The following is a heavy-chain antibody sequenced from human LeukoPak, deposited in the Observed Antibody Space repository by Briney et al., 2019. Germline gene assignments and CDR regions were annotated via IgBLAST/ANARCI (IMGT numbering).Heavy chain of an antibody. CDR2: ISYDGSNK. D-gene: IGHD3-22*01. Sequence: GGSLRLFCAASGFTFSRYGMHWVRQAPGKGLEWVAVISYDGSNKYYADSVKGRFTISRDNSKNTLYLQMNSLRAEDTAVYYCAKLRGDYYDISGPDAFDIWGQGTMVTVSS. V-gene: IGHV3-30*18. CDR3: AKLRGDYYDISGPDAFDI. CDR1: GFTFSRYG. J-gene: IGHJ3*02.